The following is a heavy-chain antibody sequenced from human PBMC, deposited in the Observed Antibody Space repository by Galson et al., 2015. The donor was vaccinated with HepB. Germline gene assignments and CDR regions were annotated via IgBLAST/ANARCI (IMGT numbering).Heavy chain of an antibody. J-gene: IGHJ4*02. CDR1: GGTFSSYA. CDR3: ARGFFDSSGYYGY. CDR2: IIPIFGTA. D-gene: IGHD3-22*01. V-gene: IGHV1-69*13. Sequence: SVKVSCKASGGTFSSYAISWVRQAPGQGLEWMGGIIPIFGTANYAQKFQGRVTITADESTNTAYMELSSLRSEDTAVYYCARGFFDSSGYYGYWGQGTLVTASS.